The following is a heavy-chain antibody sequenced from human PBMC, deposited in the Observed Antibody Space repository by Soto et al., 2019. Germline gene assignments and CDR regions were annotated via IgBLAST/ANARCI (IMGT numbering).Heavy chain of an antibody. V-gene: IGHV1-8*01. CDR1: GYTFGTYD. D-gene: IGHD6-25*01. Sequence: ASVKVSCKASGYTFGTYDFNWVRQAPGQGLEWMGWMNPNSGNTGYARKFRGRVSMTRNTSISTAYMELSNLRSEDTALYFCARRKERSGPNYFDLWGQGTLVTVSS. J-gene: IGHJ4*02. CDR3: ARRKERSGPNYFDL. CDR2: MNPNSGNT.